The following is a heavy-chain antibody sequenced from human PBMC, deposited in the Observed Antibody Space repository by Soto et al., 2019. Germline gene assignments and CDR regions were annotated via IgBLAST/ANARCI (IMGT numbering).Heavy chain of an antibody. CDR3: ARGGPSHVGMSSSSHYYYGMDV. Sequence: EVQLVESGGGLVQPGGSLRLSCAASGFTFSSYDMYWVRQATGKGLEWVSAIGTAGDTYYPGSVKGRFTISRENAKNSLYLQMNSLRAGDTAVYYCARGGPSHVGMSSSSHYYYGMDVWGQGTTVTVSS. CDR2: IGTAGDT. CDR1: GFTFSSYD. J-gene: IGHJ6*02. D-gene: IGHD6-6*01. V-gene: IGHV3-13*01.